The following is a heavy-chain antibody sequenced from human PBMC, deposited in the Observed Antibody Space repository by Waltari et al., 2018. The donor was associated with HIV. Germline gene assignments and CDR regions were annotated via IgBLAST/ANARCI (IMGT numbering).Heavy chain of an antibody. J-gene: IGHJ4*02. CDR3: ARDRGGGNYGDYEPLFDY. Sequence: PGKGLEWVAVISYDGSNKYYADSVKGRFTISRDNSKNTLYLQMNSLRAEDTAVYYCARDRGGGNYGDYEPLFDYWGQGTLVTVTS. D-gene: IGHD4-17*01. CDR2: ISYDGSNK. V-gene: IGHV3-30-3*01.